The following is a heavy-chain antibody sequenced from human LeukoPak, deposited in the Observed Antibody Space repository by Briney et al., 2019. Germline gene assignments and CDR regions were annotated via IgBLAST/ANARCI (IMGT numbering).Heavy chain of an antibody. D-gene: IGHD6-19*01. V-gene: IGHV4-34*01. Sequence: PSETLSLTCAVYGGSFSGYYWSWIRQPPGKGLEWIGEINHSGSTNYNPSLKSRVTISVDTSKNQFSLKLSSVTAADTAVYYCARTLYSSGKVDIDYWGQGTLVTVSS. CDR3: ARTLYSSGKVDIDY. CDR2: INHSGST. CDR1: GGSFSGYY. J-gene: IGHJ4*02.